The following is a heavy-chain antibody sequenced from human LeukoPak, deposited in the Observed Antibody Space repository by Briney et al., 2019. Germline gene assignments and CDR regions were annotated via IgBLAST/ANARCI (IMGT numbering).Heavy chain of an antibody. J-gene: IGHJ4*02. CDR2: VNPHSGVR. V-gene: IGHV1-2*02. D-gene: IGHD2/OR15-2a*01. CDR3: VREGNDLLSKNFDY. Sequence: ASVKVSCESSGFTFSDYYIHWVRQAPGQGLEWMGYVNPHSGVRSSPQKFQGRVTMTPDTSISVVYMELSSLTSDDTAIYYCVREGNDLLSKNFDYWGQGTLVTVSS. CDR1: GFTFSDYY.